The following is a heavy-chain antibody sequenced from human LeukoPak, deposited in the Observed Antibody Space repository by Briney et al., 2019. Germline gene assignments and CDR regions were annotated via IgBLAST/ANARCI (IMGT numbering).Heavy chain of an antibody. Sequence: PSETLSLTCSVSGDSISSFYWNWIRQSPGKGLEWIGNIHYSGSSNYNPSLKSRVTISIDTSRKQFFLKLSSVTAADTAVYYCAPHRFGEPHFEYWGRGTLVSVSS. CDR3: APHRFGEPHFEY. CDR2: IHYSGSS. CDR1: GDSISSFY. D-gene: IGHD3-10*01. J-gene: IGHJ4*02. V-gene: IGHV4-59*08.